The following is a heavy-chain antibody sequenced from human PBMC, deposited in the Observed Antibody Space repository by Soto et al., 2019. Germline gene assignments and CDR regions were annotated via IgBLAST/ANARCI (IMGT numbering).Heavy chain of an antibody. J-gene: IGHJ4*02. CDR3: ARAPSVTPSQGFDY. CDR1: GYTFTSYG. V-gene: IGHV1-18*01. D-gene: IGHD4-17*01. CDR2: ISAYNGNT. Sequence: ASVKVSCKASGYTFTSYGISWVRQAPGQGLEWMGWISAYNGNTNYAQKLQGRVTMTTDTSTSTAYMELRSLRSDDTAVYYCARAPSVTPSQGFDYWGQGTLLTVSS.